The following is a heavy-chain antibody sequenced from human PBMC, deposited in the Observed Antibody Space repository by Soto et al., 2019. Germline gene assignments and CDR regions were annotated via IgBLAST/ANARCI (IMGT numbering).Heavy chain of an antibody. CDR1: GYTFTSYA. CDR2: INAGNGNT. V-gene: IGHV1-3*01. D-gene: IGHD5-18*01. Sequence: ASVKVSCKASGYTFTSYAMHWVRQAPGQRLEWMGWINAGNGNTKYSQKFQGRVTITRDTSASTAYMELSSLRSEDTAVYYCARDSGYSYGYLPDYWGQGTPVTVSS. CDR3: ARDSGYSYGYLPDY. J-gene: IGHJ4*02.